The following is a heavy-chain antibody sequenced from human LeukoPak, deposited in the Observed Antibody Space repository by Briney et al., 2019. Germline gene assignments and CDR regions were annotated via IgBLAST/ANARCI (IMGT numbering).Heavy chain of an antibody. CDR1: GFTFSSYS. D-gene: IGHD1-26*01. CDR2: ISSSSSTI. J-gene: IGHJ4*02. V-gene: IGHV3-48*01. CDR3: ARGMGAATG. Sequence: GGSLRLSCAASGFTFSSYSMNWVRQAPGKGLEWVSYISSSSSTIYYADSVKGRSTISRDNSKNTLYLQMNSLRGEDTAVYYCARGMGAATGWGQGTLVTVSS.